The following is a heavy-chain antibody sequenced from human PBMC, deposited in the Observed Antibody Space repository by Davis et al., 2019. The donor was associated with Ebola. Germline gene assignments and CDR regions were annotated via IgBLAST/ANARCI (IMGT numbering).Heavy chain of an antibody. V-gene: IGHV1-58*01. CDR3: ARASLLYDFWSGQTDY. Sequence: AASVKVSCKASGFTFTSSAVQWVRQARGQRLEWIGWIVVGSGNTNYAQKFQERVTITRDMSTSTAYMELSSLRSEDTAVYYCARASLLYDFWSGQTDYWGQGTLVTVSS. D-gene: IGHD3-3*01. J-gene: IGHJ4*02. CDR1: GFTFTSSA. CDR2: IVVGSGNT.